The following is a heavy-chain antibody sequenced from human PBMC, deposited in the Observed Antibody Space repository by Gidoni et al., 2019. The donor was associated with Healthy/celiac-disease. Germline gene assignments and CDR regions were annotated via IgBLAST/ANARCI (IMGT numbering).Heavy chain of an antibody. CDR2: FDPEDGET. CDR3: ATDAPAVAGISLDY. Sequence: QVQLVQSGAEVKKPGASVKVSCKVSGYTLNELSMPWVGQAPGKGLEWMGGFDPEDGETIYAQKFQGRVTMTEDTSTDTAYMELSSLRSEDTAVYYCATDAPAVAGISLDYWGQGTLVTVSS. J-gene: IGHJ4*02. CDR1: GYTLNELS. V-gene: IGHV1-24*01. D-gene: IGHD6-19*01.